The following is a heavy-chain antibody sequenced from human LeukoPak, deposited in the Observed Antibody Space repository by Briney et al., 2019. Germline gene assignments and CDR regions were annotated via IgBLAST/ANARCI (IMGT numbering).Heavy chain of an antibody. V-gene: IGHV3-74*01. CDR1: GFTFSNYW. J-gene: IGHJ6*02. D-gene: IGHD2/OR15-2a*01. CDR3: ARETFLLALDV. Sequence: GGSLRLSCAASGFTFSNYWMDWVRQAPGKGLVWVSRINSDGSGTSYADSVKGRFTISRDNAKNTLYLEMNSLRAEDTAVYYCARETFLLALDVWGQGTTVTVS. CDR2: INSDGSGT.